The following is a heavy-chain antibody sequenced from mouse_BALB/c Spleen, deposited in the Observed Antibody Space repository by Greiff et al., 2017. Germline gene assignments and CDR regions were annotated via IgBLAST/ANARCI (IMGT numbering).Heavy chain of an antibody. D-gene: IGHD2-12*01. CDR1: GYTFSSYW. CDR3: ARSKRRGPMDY. CDR2: ILPGSGST. J-gene: IGHJ4*01. Sequence: QVQLQQSGAELMKPGASVKISCKATGYTFSSYWIEWVKQRPGHGLEWIGEILPGSGSTNYNEKFKGKATFTADTSSNTAYMQLSSLTSEDSAVYYCARSKRRGPMDYWGQGTSVTVSS. V-gene: IGHV1-9*01.